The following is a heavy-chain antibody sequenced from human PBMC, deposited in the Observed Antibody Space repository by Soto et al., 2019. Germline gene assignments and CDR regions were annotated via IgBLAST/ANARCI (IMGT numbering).Heavy chain of an antibody. CDR2: ISYDERNK. CDR3: AKLSDPYYFDSSLED. Sequence: QVQLVESGGGVVQPGRSLRLSCAASGFTFSSYVMHWVRQAPGKGLEWVAVISYDERNKYYVDSVKGRFTISRDNSKNTLSLQMNNLRTEATAVYYCAKLSDPYYFDSSLEDWGQGTLVTVSS. D-gene: IGHD3-22*01. CDR1: GFTFSSYV. J-gene: IGHJ4*02. V-gene: IGHV3-30*18.